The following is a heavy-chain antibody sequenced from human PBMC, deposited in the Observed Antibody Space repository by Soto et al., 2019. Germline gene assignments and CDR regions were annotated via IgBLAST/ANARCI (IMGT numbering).Heavy chain of an antibody. J-gene: IGHJ4*02. CDR3: ARGRYGDY. D-gene: IGHD1-1*01. Sequence: QVHLVQSGAEVKKPGASVKVSCKGSVYIFTTYGITWVRQAPGQGLEWMGWISAHNGNTNYAQKLQGRVTVTRDTSTSPAYMELRHLRSDDTAVYYSARGRYGDYWGQGALVTVSS. V-gene: IGHV1-18*01. CDR2: ISAHNGNT. CDR1: VYIFTTYG.